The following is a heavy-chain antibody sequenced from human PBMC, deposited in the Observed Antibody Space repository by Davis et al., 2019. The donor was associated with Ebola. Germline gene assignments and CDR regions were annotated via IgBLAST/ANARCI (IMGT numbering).Heavy chain of an antibody. J-gene: IGHJ4*02. V-gene: IGHV3-48*04. CDR3: ARDRDSSSWPRFRY. D-gene: IGHD6-13*01. CDR1: GLSFSTYS. Sequence: GESLKISCADSGLSFSTYSMNWVRQAPGKGLEWVSYISSSSSSIHYADSVKGRFTISRDNAKNTLYLQMNSLRAEDTAVYYCARDRDSSSWPRFRYWGQGTLVTVSS. CDR2: ISSSSSSI.